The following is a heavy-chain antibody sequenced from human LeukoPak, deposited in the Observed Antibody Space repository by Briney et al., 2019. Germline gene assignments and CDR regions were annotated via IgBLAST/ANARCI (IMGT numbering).Heavy chain of an antibody. J-gene: IGHJ4*02. CDR2: IIPILGIA. CDR3: ARIQGGYSYGLSPPNFDY. D-gene: IGHD5-18*01. V-gene: IGHV1-69*04. Sequence: SVKVSCKASGGTFSSYAISWVRQAPGQGLEWMRRIIPILGIANYAQKFQGRVTITADKSTGTAYMELSSLRSEDTAVYYCARIQGGYSYGLSPPNFDYWGQGTLVTVSS. CDR1: GGTFSSYA.